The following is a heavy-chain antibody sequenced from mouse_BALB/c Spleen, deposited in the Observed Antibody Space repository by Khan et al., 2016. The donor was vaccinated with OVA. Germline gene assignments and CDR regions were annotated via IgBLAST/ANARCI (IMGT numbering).Heavy chain of an antibody. CDR1: GYSITSDYV. CDR2: ITYSGST. D-gene: IGHD3-3*01. CDR3: ARGTVGRFAY. Sequence: EVQLQESGPGLVEPSQSLSLTCTVTGYSITSDYVCYLIRQLPGNLVWLRGFITYSGSTSYNPSLKSRISITRDTSKNQFFLQLSSVTTEDTATYYCARGTVGRFAYWGQGTLVTVSA. V-gene: IGHV3-2*02. J-gene: IGHJ3*01.